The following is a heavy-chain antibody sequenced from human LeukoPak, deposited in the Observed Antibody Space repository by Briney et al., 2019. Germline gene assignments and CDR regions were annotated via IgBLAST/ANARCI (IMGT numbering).Heavy chain of an antibody. J-gene: IGHJ5*02. CDR2: IYYSGST. Sequence: SETLSLTCTVSGGSISSSSYYWGWIRQPPGKGLEWIGSIYYSGSTYYNSSLKSRVTISVGTSKNQFSLKLSSVTAADTAVYYCARSYDFWSGHTRVYNWFDPWGQGTLVTVSS. V-gene: IGHV4-39*01. D-gene: IGHD3-3*01. CDR1: GGSISSSSYY. CDR3: ARSYDFWSGHTRVYNWFDP.